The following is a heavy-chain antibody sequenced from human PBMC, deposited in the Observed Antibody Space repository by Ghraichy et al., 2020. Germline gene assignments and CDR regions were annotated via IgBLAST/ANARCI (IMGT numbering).Heavy chain of an antibody. CDR3: AREGSTIFGVVILNDAFDI. V-gene: IGHV3-48*02. Sequence: SCAASGFTFSSYSMNWVRQAPGKGLEWVSYISSSSSTIYYADSVKGRFTISRDNAKNSLYLQMNSLRDEDTAVYYCAREGSTIFGVVILNDAFDIWGQGTMVTGSS. CDR1: GFTFSSYS. D-gene: IGHD3-3*01. J-gene: IGHJ3*02. CDR2: ISSSSSTI.